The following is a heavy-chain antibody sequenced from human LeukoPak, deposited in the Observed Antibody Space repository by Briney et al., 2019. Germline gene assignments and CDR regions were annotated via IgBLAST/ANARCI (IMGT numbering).Heavy chain of an antibody. CDR2: INHSGNT. V-gene: IGHV4-38-2*02. CDR3: ARTVGGGARSRAFDI. D-gene: IGHD4-23*01. CDR1: DYSISSDYY. J-gene: IGHJ3*02. Sequence: PSETLFLTCTVSDYSISSDYYWGWIRQPPGKGLEWIGSINHSGNTYYNPSLRSRVTMSVDTSKKQFSLKLSFVTAADTAVYYCARTVGGGARSRAFDIWGHGTVVTVSS.